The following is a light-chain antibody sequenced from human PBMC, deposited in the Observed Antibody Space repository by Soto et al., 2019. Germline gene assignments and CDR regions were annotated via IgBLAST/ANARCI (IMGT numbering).Light chain of an antibody. Sequence: QSVLTQPASVSGSPGQSITISCTGTRSDVGGYNYVSWYQQYSGKAPKLMIYDVSNRPSGVSNRFSGSKSGDTASLTISGLQAEDEAEYYCSSYTDSSSLLFGGGTKLTVL. CDR1: RSDVGGYNY. V-gene: IGLV2-14*01. CDR3: SSYTDSSSLL. J-gene: IGLJ2*01. CDR2: DVS.